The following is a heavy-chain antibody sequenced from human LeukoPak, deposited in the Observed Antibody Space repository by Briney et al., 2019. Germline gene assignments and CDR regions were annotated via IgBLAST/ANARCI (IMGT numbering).Heavy chain of an antibody. J-gene: IGHJ2*01. D-gene: IGHD4-17*01. Sequence: PGGSLRLSCEASGFTFSDHYMDWVGQAQGKGLEWIGRTKCKANSYTTEYAASVKGRFTISRDDSKNSLYLQMNSLKTEDTAVYYCAREKSDYGDYGTLDLWGRGTLVTVSS. CDR3: AREKSDYGDYGTLDL. CDR1: GFTFSDHY. CDR2: TKCKANSYTT. V-gene: IGHV3-72*01.